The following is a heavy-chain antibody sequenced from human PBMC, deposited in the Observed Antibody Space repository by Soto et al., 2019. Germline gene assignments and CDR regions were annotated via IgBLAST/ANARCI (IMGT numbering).Heavy chain of an antibody. V-gene: IGHV1-69*02. Sequence: ASVKVSCKASGGTFSSYTISWVRQAPGQGLEWMGRIIPILGIANYAQKFQGRVTITADKSTSTAYMELSSLRSEDTAVYYCARNVVVVAGYDYWGQGTLVTVSS. CDR2: IIPILGIA. J-gene: IGHJ4*02. D-gene: IGHD2-15*01. CDR1: GGTFSSYT. CDR3: ARNVVVVAGYDY.